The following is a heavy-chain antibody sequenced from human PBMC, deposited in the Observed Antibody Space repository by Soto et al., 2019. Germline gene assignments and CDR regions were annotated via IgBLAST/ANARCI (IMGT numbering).Heavy chain of an antibody. CDR1: GLLVNNYG. CDR3: AKRQKRRVGYYYGMDV. D-gene: IGHD3-16*01. CDR2: ISGIGGST. Sequence: XGSLGLSCAASGLLVNNYGVNWVRQAPGKGLEWVSGISGIGGSTYYADSVKGRFIISRDNSKNTVYLQMNSLRAEDTAIYYCAKRQKRRVGYYYGMDVWAQGTTVTVSS. J-gene: IGHJ6*02. V-gene: IGHV3-23*01.